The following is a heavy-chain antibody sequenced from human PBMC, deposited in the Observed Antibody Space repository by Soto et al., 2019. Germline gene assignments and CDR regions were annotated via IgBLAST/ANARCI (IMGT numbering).Heavy chain of an antibody. V-gene: IGHV4-61*01. Sequence: LETLSLTCTVSGGSVSSGSYYWSWIRQPPGKGLEWIGYIYYSGSTNYNPSLKSRVTISVDTSKNQFSLKLSSVTAADTAVYYCARGPYSYGSFYFDYWGQGTLVTVSS. D-gene: IGHD5-18*01. CDR2: IYYSGST. CDR1: GGSVSSGSYY. CDR3: ARGPYSYGSFYFDY. J-gene: IGHJ4*02.